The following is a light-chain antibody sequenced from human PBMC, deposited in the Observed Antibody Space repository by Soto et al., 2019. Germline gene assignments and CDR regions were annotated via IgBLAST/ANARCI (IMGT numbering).Light chain of an antibody. CDR1: QGISYY. Sequence: DIQMTQSPSSLSASVGDRVTINCRASQGISYYLAWYQQKAGRVPKLLIYAASTLQSGVPPRFSGSRSGPDFTLTISSLQPEDVASYYCQKYDSAPCTFGPGTKVDIK. V-gene: IGKV1-27*01. CDR3: QKYDSAPCT. J-gene: IGKJ3*01. CDR2: AAS.